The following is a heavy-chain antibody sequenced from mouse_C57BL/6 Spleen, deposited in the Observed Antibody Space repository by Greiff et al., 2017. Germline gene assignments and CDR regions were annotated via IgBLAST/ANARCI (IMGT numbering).Heavy chain of an antibody. J-gene: IGHJ4*01. Sequence: QVQLQQSGPELVKPGASVKISCKASGYAFGSSWMNWVKQRPGKGLEWIGRIYPGDGDTNYNGKFKGKATLTADKSSSTAYMQLSSLTSEDSAVYFCARKKNWDYAMDYWGQGTSVTVSS. CDR2: IYPGDGDT. V-gene: IGHV1-82*01. D-gene: IGHD4-1*01. CDR1: GYAFGSSW. CDR3: ARKKNWDYAMDY.